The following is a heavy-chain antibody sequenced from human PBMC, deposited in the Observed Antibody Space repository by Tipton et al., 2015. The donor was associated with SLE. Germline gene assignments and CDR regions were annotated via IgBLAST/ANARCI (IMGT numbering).Heavy chain of an antibody. D-gene: IGHD3-3*01. CDR2: IYYSGST. CDR1: GGSISSYY. Sequence: TLSLTCTVSGGSISSYYWSWIRQPPGKGLEWIGYIYYSGSTNYNPSLKSRVTISVDTSKNQFSLKLSSVTAADTAVYYCARSGYDFWSGYYGYYFDYWGQGTLVTVSS. J-gene: IGHJ4*02. CDR3: ARSGYDFWSGYYGYYFDY. V-gene: IGHV4-59*01.